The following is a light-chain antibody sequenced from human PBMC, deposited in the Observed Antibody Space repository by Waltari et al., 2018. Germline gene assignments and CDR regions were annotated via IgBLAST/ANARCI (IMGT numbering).Light chain of an antibody. CDR3: CSYVRGNGIT. CDR2: DVN. V-gene: IGLV2-14*03. CDR1: SDDVGGYDY. J-gene: IGLJ3*02. Sequence: HSALTQPASVSGSPGQSITISCTGTSDDVGGYDYVSWYQQHPGKPPTLIIYDVNWRPSGVSDRFSGAKSGNTATLTISGLRPEDEAIYHCCSYVRGNGITFGGGTKLTVL.